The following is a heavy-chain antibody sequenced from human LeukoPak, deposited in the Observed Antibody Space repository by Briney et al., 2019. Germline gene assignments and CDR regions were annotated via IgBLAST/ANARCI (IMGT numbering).Heavy chain of an antibody. CDR3: ARDNATVVTPFDY. D-gene: IGHD4-23*01. CDR1: GGSISSSSYY. CDR2: IYTSGST. Sequence: SETLSLTCTVSGGSISSSSYYWGWIRQPPGKGLEWIGRIYTSGSTNYNPSLKSRVTMSVDTSKNQFSLKLSSVTAADTAVYYCARDNATVVTPFDYWGQGTLVTVSS. J-gene: IGHJ4*02. V-gene: IGHV4-39*07.